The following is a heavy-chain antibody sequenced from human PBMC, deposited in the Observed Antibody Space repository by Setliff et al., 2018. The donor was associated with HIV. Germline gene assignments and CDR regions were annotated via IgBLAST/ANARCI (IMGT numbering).Heavy chain of an antibody. J-gene: IGHJ4*02. D-gene: IGHD5-18*01. Sequence: PGGSLRLSCAVSGFTFSDYSMNWVRQAPGKGLEWVSSISSTSDYIYYADSVKGRFIISRDNAKNSLYLQMNSLRAEVTAVYYCARDFRIQLWLRSPFDYWGQGTLVTVSS. CDR3: ARDFRIQLWLRSPFDY. CDR1: GFTFSDYS. V-gene: IGHV3-21*01. CDR2: ISSTSDYI.